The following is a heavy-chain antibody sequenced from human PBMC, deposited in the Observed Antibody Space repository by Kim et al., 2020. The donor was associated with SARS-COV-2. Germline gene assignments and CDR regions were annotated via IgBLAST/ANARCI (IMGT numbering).Heavy chain of an antibody. J-gene: IGHJ5*02. D-gene: IGHD6-13*01. Sequence: ASVKVSCKASGYTFTSYDINWVRQATGQGLEWMGWMNPNSGNTGYAQKFQGRVTMTRNTSISTAYMELSSLRSEDTAVYYCAAYSSSWYRRLDWFDPWGQGTLVTVSS. CDR2: MNPNSGNT. CDR3: AAYSSSWYRRLDWFDP. V-gene: IGHV1-8*01. CDR1: GYTFTSYD.